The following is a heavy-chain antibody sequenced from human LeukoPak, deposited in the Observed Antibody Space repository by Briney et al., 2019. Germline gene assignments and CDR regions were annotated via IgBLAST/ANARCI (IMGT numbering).Heavy chain of an antibody. D-gene: IGHD2-8*01. CDR1: GFTFSSYS. V-gene: IGHV3-66*01. J-gene: IGHJ3*02. CDR2: IYSGGST. Sequence: GGSLRLSCAASGFTFSSYSMNWVRQAPGKGLEWVSVIYSGGSTYYADSVKGRFTISRDNSKNTLYLQMNSLRAEDTAVYYCARDYVWDAFDIWGQGTMVSVSS. CDR3: ARDYVWDAFDI.